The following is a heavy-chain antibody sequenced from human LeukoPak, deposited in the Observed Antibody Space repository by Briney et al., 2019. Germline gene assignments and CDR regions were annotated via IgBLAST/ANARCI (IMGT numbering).Heavy chain of an antibody. CDR2: ISSSGSTI. D-gene: IGHD4-17*01. J-gene: IGHJ4*02. CDR3: AREYDYGDCFDY. CDR1: GFTFSSYE. V-gene: IGHV3-48*03. Sequence: GGSLRLSCAASGFTFSSYEMNWVRQAPGKGREWVSYISSSGSTIYYADSVKGRFTISRDNAKNSLYLQMNSLRAEDTAVYYCAREYDYGDCFDYWGQGTLVTVSS.